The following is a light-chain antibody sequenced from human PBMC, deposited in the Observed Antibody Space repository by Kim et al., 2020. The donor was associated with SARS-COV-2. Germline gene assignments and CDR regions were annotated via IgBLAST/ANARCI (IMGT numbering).Light chain of an antibody. Sequence: SYELTQPPSVSVSPGQTASITCSGDKLGDKYACWYQQKPGQSPVLVIYQDSKRPSGLPERFSGSNSGNTATLTISGTQAMDEADYYCQAWDSSTYYVFVT. CDR3: QAWDSSTYYV. CDR2: QDS. CDR1: KLGDKY. V-gene: IGLV3-1*01. J-gene: IGLJ1*01.